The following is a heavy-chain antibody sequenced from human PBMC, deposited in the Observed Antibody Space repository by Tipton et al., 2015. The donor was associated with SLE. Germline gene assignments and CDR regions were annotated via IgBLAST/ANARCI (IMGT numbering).Heavy chain of an antibody. CDR1: GGSFSGYY. CDR2: IYYTGTT. CDR3: ARISVDTTMAQRVDYGMDV. J-gene: IGHJ6*02. Sequence: TLSLTCAVYGGSFSGYYWSWIRQPPGKGLEWIGYIYYTGTTSYNPSLKSRLIMTVDTSKNQFSLKLTSVTAADTAVYYCARISVDTTMAQRVDYGMDVWGQGTTVTVSS. V-gene: IGHV4-59*01. D-gene: IGHD5-18*01.